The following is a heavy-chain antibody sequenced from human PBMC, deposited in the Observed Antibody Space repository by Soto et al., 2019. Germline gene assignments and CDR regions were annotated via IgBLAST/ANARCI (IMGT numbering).Heavy chain of an antibody. V-gene: IGHV1-2*02. Sequence: QVQLVQSGAEVNKPGASVKVSCKAPRYIFTAYFMHWVRQAPGQGFQWMGWINPNNGAIRYGLSFQGRVTMTRDTSISTAYMELSSLRSDDTAVYYCATHDPGARFDAWGQGTLVIVSS. CDR3: ATHDPGARFDA. D-gene: IGHD3-3*01. J-gene: IGHJ5*02. CDR2: INPNNGAI. CDR1: RYIFTAYF.